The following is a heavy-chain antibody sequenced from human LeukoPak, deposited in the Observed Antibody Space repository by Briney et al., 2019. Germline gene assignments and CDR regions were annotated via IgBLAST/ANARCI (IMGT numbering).Heavy chain of an antibody. CDR1: GGSISSYY. V-gene: IGHV4-4*07. J-gene: IGHJ4*02. CDR2: IYTSGST. Sequence: SETLSLTCTVSGGSISSYYWSWIRQPAVKGLEWIGRIYTSGSTNYNPSLKSRVTMSVDTSKNQFSLTLSSVTAADTAVYYCARSTQRYCSGGSCPDYFDYWGQGTLVTVSS. CDR3: ARSTQRYCSGGSCPDYFDY. D-gene: IGHD2-15*01.